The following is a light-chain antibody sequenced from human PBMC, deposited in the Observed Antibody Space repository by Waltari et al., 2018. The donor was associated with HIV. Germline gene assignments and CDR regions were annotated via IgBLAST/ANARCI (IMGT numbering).Light chain of an antibody. CDR1: TGPFTSGPY. J-gene: IGLJ2*01. CDR2: DTG. V-gene: IGLV7-46*01. Sequence: AVLTPEPSLTVSTGGTVTLTCAPSTGPFTSGPYTYWFQQKPGQAPMTLIYDTGNKHPWTPARFSGSLLGGKAALTLSGAQPEDEADYYCLLSYSGERVFGGGTKVTVL. CDR3: LLSYSGERV.